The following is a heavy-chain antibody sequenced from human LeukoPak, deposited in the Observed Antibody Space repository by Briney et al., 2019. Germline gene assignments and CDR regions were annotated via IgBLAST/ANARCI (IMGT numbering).Heavy chain of an antibody. D-gene: IGHD3-10*01. CDR3: ARGYTDLGGDYGMDV. CDR2: ISAYNGNT. Sequence: ASVKDSCKASGYTFTSYGISWVRPAPGQGLEWMGWISAYNGNTNYAQKLQGRVTMTTDTSTSTAYMELRSLRSEDTAVYYCARGYTDLGGDYGMDVWGQGTTVTVSS. V-gene: IGHV1-18*01. J-gene: IGHJ6*02. CDR1: GYTFTSYG.